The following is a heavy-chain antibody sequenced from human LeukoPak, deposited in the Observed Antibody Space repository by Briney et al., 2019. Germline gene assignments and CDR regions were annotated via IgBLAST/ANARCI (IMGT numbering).Heavy chain of an antibody. CDR3: ARRLWETTDFDY. Sequence: GGSLRLSCAASGFTFSSSWMSWVRQAPGKGLEWVANIKQDGSEKYYVDSVRGRFTISRDNAMNSLSLQMNSLRAEDTAVYYCARRLWETTDFDYWGQGTLVTVSS. V-gene: IGHV3-7*01. D-gene: IGHD2-21*01. CDR2: IKQDGSEK. J-gene: IGHJ4*02. CDR1: GFTFSSSW.